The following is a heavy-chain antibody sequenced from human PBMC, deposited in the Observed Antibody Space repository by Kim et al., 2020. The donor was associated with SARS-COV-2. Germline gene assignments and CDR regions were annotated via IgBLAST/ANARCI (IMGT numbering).Heavy chain of an antibody. V-gene: IGHV4-4*07. CDR2: IYTSGST. CDR3: AAKTATTVY. Sequence: SETLSLTCTVSGGSISSYYWSWIRQPAGKGLDWIGRIYTSGSTNYNPSLKSRVTKSLDTSKNQFSLKLSSVTAADTAVYYCAAKTATTVYLGQGTLVTVS. CDR1: GGSISSYY. D-gene: IGHD1-7*01. J-gene: IGHJ4*02.